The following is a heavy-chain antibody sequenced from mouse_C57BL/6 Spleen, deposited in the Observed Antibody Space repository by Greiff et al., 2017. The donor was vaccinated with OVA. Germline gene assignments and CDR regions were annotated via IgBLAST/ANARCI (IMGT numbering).Heavy chain of an antibody. D-gene: IGHD1-1*01. J-gene: IGHJ3*01. V-gene: IGHV1-80*01. CDR1: GYAFSSYW. CDR2: IYPGDGDT. CDR3: ATTVVDPWFAY. Sequence: VKLVESGAELVKPGASVKISCKASGYAFSSYWMNWVKQRPGKGLEWIGQIYPGDGDTNYNGKFKGKATLTADKSSSTAYMQLSSLTSEDSAVYFCATTVVDPWFAYWGQGTLVTVSA.